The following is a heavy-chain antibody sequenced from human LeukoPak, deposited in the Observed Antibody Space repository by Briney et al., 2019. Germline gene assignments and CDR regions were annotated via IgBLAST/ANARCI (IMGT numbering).Heavy chain of an antibody. CDR1: GYTFTSYG. D-gene: IGHD1-26*01. J-gene: IGHJ5*02. Sequence: ASVKVSCKASGYTFTSYGISWVRQAPGQGLEWMGIINPSGGSTSYAQKFQGRVTMTRDTSTSTVYMELSSLRSEDTAVYYCARAPREWEEFWFDPWGQGTLVTVSS. CDR3: ARAPREWEEFWFDP. CDR2: INPSGGST. V-gene: IGHV1-46*01.